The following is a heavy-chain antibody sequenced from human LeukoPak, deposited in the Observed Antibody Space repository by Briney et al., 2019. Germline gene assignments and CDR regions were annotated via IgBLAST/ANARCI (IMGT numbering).Heavy chain of an antibody. V-gene: IGHV7-4-1*02. CDR3: ARDLLGRGYYYYYGMDV. Sequence: ASVKVSCKASGYTLTSYAMNWVRQAPGQGLEWMGWINTNTGNPTYAQGFTGRFVFSLDTSVSTAYLQISSLKAEDTAVYYCARDLLGRGYYYYYGMDVWGQGTTVTVSS. CDR2: INTNTGNP. CDR1: GYTLTSYA. J-gene: IGHJ6*02.